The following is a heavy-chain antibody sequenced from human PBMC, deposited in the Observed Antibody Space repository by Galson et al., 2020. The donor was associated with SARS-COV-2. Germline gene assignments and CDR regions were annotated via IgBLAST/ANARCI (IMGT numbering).Heavy chain of an antibody. Sequence: SETLSLTCAVSGGSISDITSSWSWIRQPPGKGLEWMGYIYHSGSTYYNPSVKSHFTMSVDTSKNQFSLRLSSVTAADTAVYYCARRSTTLISPDWYFDLWGRGTLVTVSS. CDR2: IYHSGST. CDR1: GGSISDITSS. CDR3: ARRSTTLISPDWYFDL. V-gene: IGHV4-30-2*01. D-gene: IGHD3-16*01. J-gene: IGHJ2*01.